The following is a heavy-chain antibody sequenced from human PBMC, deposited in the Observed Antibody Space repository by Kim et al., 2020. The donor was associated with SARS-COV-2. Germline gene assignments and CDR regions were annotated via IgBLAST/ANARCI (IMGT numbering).Heavy chain of an antibody. V-gene: IGHV5-51*01. CDR3: ARSYYYDSSGYYYEAFDI. CDR2: IYPGDSDT. CDR1: GYSFTSYW. Sequence: GESLKISCKGSGYSFTSYWIGWVRQMPGKGLEWMGIIYPGDSDTRYSPSFQGQVTISADKSISTAHLQWSSLKASDTSMYYCARSYYYDSSGYYYEAFDILGQGTVVTVSS. D-gene: IGHD3-22*01. J-gene: IGHJ3*02.